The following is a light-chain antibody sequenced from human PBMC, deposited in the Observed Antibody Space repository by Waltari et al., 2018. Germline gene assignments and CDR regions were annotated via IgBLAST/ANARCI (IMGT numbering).Light chain of an antibody. CDR3: SSYAGSNNVV. CDR2: EVF. V-gene: IGLV2-8*01. Sequence: QSALTQPPSASGSPGQSVTISCTGTSSDVGGYSYVSWYQQHPGKAPKLIIFEVFHRPSGVPDRFSGSKSGNTASLTVSGLQAEDEADYYCSSYAGSNNVVFGGGTKLTVL. CDR1: SSDVGGYSY. J-gene: IGLJ2*01.